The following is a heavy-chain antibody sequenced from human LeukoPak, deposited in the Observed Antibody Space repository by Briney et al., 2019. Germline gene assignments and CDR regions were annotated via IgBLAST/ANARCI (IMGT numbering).Heavy chain of an antibody. V-gene: IGHV3-30*18. CDR3: ANQLKGEATYPPDY. CDR1: GFTFSNSG. CDR2: ISSGGTNK. D-gene: IGHD3-16*01. Sequence: PGRSLRLSCAASGFTFSNSGMHWVRQAPGKGLEWVAVISSGGTNKYYADSVKGRFTISRDNSKNTVYLQMNSLRAVDTAVYYCANQLKGEATYPPDYWGQGTLVTVSS. J-gene: IGHJ4*02.